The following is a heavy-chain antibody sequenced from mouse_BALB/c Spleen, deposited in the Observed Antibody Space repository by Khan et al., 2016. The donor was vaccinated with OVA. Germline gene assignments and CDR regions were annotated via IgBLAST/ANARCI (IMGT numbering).Heavy chain of an antibody. Sequence: DLVKPGASVKLSCKASGYSFTSYWINWIIQRPGQGLEWIGRIVPGSGSTYYNEMFKGQATLTVDTSTSTAYIQFSSLSSEDSAVYSCARENYYGRTCYAMDYWGQGTSVTVSS. J-gene: IGHJ4*01. V-gene: IGHV1S41*01. CDR2: IVPGSGST. D-gene: IGHD1-1*01. CDR3: ARENYYGRTCYAMDY. CDR1: GYSFTSYW.